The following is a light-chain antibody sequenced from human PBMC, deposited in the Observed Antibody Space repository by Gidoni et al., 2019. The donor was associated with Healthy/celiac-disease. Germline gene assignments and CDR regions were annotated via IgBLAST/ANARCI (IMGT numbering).Light chain of an antibody. CDR3: QQRSNWPPA. CDR1: QSVSSY. Sequence: EIVLTQSPATLSLSPGERATLSCRASQSVSSYLAWYQQTPGQAPRLLIYDASNRATGIPARFSGSDSGTDFTLTISSLEPEDFAVYYCQQRSNWPPAFGQGTRLEIK. V-gene: IGKV3-11*01. CDR2: DAS. J-gene: IGKJ5*01.